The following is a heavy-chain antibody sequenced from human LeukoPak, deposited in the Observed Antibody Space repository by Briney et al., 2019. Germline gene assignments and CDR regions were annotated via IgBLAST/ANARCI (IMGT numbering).Heavy chain of an antibody. Sequence: ASVKVSCKASGYSFTSYGISWVRQAPGQGLEWMGWINPNSGGTNYAQKFQGRVTMTRDTSISTAYMELSRLRSDDTAVYYCARGKVGLDYWGQGTLVTVSS. D-gene: IGHD3/OR15-3a*01. V-gene: IGHV1-2*02. J-gene: IGHJ4*02. CDR1: GYSFTSYG. CDR2: INPNSGGT. CDR3: ARGKVGLDY.